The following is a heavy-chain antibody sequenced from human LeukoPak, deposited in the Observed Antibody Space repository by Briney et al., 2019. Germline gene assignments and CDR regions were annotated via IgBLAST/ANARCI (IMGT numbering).Heavy chain of an antibody. J-gene: IGHJ4*02. Sequence: SVKVSCKASGGTFSSYAISWVRQAPGQGLEWMGGIIPIFGTANYAQKFQGRVTITTDESTSTAYMELGSLRSEDTAVYYCARGTEMATTYFDYWGQGTLVTVSS. CDR3: ARGTEMATTYFDY. CDR2: IIPIFGTA. D-gene: IGHD5-24*01. V-gene: IGHV1-69*05. CDR1: GGTFSSYA.